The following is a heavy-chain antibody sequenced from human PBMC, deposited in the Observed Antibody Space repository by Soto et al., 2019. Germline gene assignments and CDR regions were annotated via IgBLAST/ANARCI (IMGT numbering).Heavy chain of an antibody. V-gene: IGHV5-51*01. CDR2: IYPGDSDT. Sequence: PGESLKISCEGSGYSFTNYWIGWVRQMPGKGLEWMGIIYPGDSDTRYSPSFQGQVTISADKSISTAYLHLKASDTAMYYCARPRNILPTILYYWGQGNLVTVSS. J-gene: IGHJ4*02. CDR1: GYSFTNYW. CDR3: ARPRNILPTILYY. D-gene: IGHD5-12*01.